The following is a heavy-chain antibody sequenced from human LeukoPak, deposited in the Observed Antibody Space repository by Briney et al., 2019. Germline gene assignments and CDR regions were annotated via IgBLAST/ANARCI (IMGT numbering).Heavy chain of an antibody. CDR1: GFTFSSYA. CDR3: AKHSGSYFIYYVDS. J-gene: IGHJ4*02. CDR2: ISGSGGST. Sequence: GGSLRLSCAASGFTFSSYAMSWVRQAPGKGLEWVSTISGSGGSTYYADSVKGGFTISRDNSANTLYLQMNSLRAEDTALYYCAKHSGSYFIYYVDSWGQGTLVTVSS. V-gene: IGHV3-23*01. D-gene: IGHD1-26*01.